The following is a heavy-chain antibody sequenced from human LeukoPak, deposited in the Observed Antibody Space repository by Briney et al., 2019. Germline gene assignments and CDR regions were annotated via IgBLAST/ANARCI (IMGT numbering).Heavy chain of an antibody. Sequence: TSESLSLYCTVSGCSFSSGDYYWSWIRRPPGKGLEWIGYIYYSGSTYYNPSLKRSTTISVDTTNNQFFQKMSSVPAADAAFFYCARLAGPTQHWQWLVSPFDDWGQGTLVTVSS. CDR3: ARLAGPTQHWQWLVSPFDD. CDR2: IYYSGST. V-gene: IGHV4-30-4*02. D-gene: IGHD6-19*01. CDR1: GCSFSSGDYY. J-gene: IGHJ4*02.